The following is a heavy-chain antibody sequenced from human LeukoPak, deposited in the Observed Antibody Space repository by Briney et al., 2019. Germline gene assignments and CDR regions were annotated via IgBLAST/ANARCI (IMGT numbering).Heavy chain of an antibody. D-gene: IGHD2-2*01. CDR3: AKGGYCSSTSCIFDY. J-gene: IGHJ4*02. Sequence: GGSLRLSCAASGFTFSSSVMGWVRQTPGKGLEWVSAICNGGGSINYADSVKGRFTISRDNSKNTLYLQMNGLRAEDTAIYYLAKGGYCSSTSCIFDYWGQGTLVTVSS. CDR2: ICNGGGSI. V-gene: IGHV3-23*01. CDR1: GFTFSSSV.